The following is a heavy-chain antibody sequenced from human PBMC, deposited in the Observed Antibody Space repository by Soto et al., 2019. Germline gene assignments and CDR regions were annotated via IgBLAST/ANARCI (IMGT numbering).Heavy chain of an antibody. CDR1: GGSFSGYY. CDR2: INHSGST. CDR3: ARFDKSGYRYYYYGMDV. V-gene: IGHV4-34*01. Sequence: SETLSLTCAVYGGSFSGYYWSWIRQPPGKGLEWIGEINHSGSTNYNPSLKSRVTISVDTSKNQFSLKLSSVTAADTAVYYCARFDKSGYRYYYYGMDVWGQGTTVTVS. D-gene: IGHD3-3*01. J-gene: IGHJ6*02.